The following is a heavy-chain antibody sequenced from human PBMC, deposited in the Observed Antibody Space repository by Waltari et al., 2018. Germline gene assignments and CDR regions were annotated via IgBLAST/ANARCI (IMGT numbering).Heavy chain of an antibody. CDR2: VRSGSSII. CDR1: GFVFSNYQ. Sequence: EVQLVESGGGLVQPGGSLRLSCVASGFVFSNYQMNWVGQTPGKWLEGVSLVRSGSSIINADSVKVRFTISRDNAKNSLYLQMNSLRVEDTGVYYCATDLPGDRDFDAWGQGTLVTVSS. J-gene: IGHJ4*02. V-gene: IGHV3-48*03. D-gene: IGHD7-27*01. CDR3: ATDLPGDRDFDA.